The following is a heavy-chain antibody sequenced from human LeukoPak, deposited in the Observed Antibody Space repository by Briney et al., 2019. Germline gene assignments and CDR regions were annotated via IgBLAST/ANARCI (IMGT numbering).Heavy chain of an antibody. Sequence: SVKVSCKAFGYTFTSYDINWVRQAPGQGLEWMGGIIPIFGTANYAQKFQGRVTITADESTSTAYMELSSLRSEDTAVYYCARARVGYCSGGSCYYFDYWGQGTLVTVSS. V-gene: IGHV1-69*13. D-gene: IGHD2-15*01. CDR1: GYTFTSYD. CDR2: IIPIFGTA. CDR3: ARARVGYCSGGSCYYFDY. J-gene: IGHJ4*02.